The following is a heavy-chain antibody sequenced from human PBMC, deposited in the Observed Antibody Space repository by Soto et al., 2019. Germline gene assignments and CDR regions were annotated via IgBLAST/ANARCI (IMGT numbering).Heavy chain of an antibody. CDR2: VSPPFRTS. Sequence: QVQLVQSGAEVKKPGSSVKVSCKTSGVSFNNNGIGWVRQAPGHGLEWMGGVSPPFRTSNYARKFQGRISSTADASTGTVDMELSSLTSEDTAQYYCARVLYYGSGSHSPYGMDVWGQGTTVTVSS. CDR1: GVSFNNNG. V-gene: IGHV1-69*01. D-gene: IGHD3-10*01. CDR3: ARVLYYGSGSHSPYGMDV. J-gene: IGHJ6*02.